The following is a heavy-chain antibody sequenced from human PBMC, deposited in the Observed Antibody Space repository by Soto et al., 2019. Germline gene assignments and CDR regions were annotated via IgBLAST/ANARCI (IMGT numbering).Heavy chain of an antibody. D-gene: IGHD2-21*01. CDR2: NYYSVTT. CDR1: GVSISSYY. J-gene: IGHJ1*01. CDR3: VREAYMAYGHASEH. Sequence: PSETLSLISAFTGVSISSYYWSGIRQPPGKGLEWIGYNYYSVTTNYNPSLKSRVTISVETSKNQFFLRLTSVTAADTAVYYCVREAYMAYGHASEHW. V-gene: IGHV4-59*01.